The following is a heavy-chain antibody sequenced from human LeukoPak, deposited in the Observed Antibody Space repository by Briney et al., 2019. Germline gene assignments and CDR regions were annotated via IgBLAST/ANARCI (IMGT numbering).Heavy chain of an antibody. Sequence: PSETLSLTCTVSGYSISSGYYWGWIRQPPGKGLEWIGSIYHSGSTYYNPSLKSRVTISVDTSKNQFSLKLSSVTAADTAVYYCARTRFGELSLGYWGQGTLVTVSS. V-gene: IGHV4-38-2*02. CDR3: ARTRFGELSLGY. J-gene: IGHJ4*02. CDR1: GYSISSGYY. D-gene: IGHD3-10*01. CDR2: IYHSGST.